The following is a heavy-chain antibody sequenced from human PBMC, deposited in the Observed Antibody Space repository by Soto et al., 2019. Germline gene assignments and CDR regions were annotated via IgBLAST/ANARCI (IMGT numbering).Heavy chain of an antibody. CDR1: GLTVSSTY. J-gene: IGHJ4*02. D-gene: IGHD2-21*02. Sequence: EVPLVESGGGLVQPGGSLRLSCAVSGLTVSSTYMNWVRQATGKGLEWVSVIHSGGNTYYADSVKGRFTISRDNSKNTVYLQMSSLRGEDTAVYFCARALVTIPPRTFDYWGQGTLVTVSS. V-gene: IGHV3-66*01. CDR3: ARALVTIPPRTFDY. CDR2: IHSGGNT.